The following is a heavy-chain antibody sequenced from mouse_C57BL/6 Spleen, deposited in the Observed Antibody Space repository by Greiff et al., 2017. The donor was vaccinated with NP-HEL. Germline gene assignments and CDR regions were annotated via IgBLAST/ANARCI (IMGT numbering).Heavy chain of an antibody. D-gene: IGHD2-10*02. Sequence: QVQLQQPGAELVKPGASVKLSCKASGYTFTSYWMHWVKQRPGQGLEWIGMIHPNSGSTNYNEKFKSKATLTVDKSSSTAYMQLSSLTSEDSAVYYCARLGYGNYGMDYWGQGTSVTVSS. J-gene: IGHJ4*01. V-gene: IGHV1-64*01. CDR1: GYTFTSYW. CDR3: ARLGYGNYGMDY. CDR2: IHPNSGST.